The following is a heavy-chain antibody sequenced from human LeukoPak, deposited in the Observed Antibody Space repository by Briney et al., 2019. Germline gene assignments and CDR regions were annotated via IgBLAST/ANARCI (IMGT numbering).Heavy chain of an antibody. CDR2: ISSSGSTI. CDR1: GFTFSDYC. CDR3: ANSGGFGHYYYYGMDV. Sequence: GGSLRLSCAASGFTFSDYCMSWIRQAPGKGLEWVSYISSSGSTIYYADSVKGRFTISRDNAKNSLYLQMNSLRAEDTAVYYCANSGGFGHYYYYGMDVWGQGTTVTVSS. D-gene: IGHD3-10*01. J-gene: IGHJ6*02. V-gene: IGHV3-11*01.